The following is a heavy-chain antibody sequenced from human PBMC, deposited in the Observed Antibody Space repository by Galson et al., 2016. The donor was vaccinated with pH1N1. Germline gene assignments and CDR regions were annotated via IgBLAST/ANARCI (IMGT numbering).Heavy chain of an antibody. CDR3: ASPSRPPREIHLWSPNDAFDI. V-gene: IGHV1-69*13. CDR2: IIPIFGTA. J-gene: IGHJ3*02. D-gene: IGHD5-18*01. CDR1: GGTFSSCA. Sequence: SVKVSCKASGGTFSSCAINWVRQAPGQGLEWMGGIIPIFGTANYAQKFQGRVTITADESTSTAYMELSSLRSEDTAVYYCASPSRPPREIHLWSPNDAFDIWGQGTMVTVSS.